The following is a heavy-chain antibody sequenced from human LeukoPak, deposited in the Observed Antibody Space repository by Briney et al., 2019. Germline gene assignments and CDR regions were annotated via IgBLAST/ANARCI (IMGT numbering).Heavy chain of an antibody. Sequence: SVKVSCKASGGTFSSYAISWVRQAPGQGLEWMGEIIPIFGTANYAQKFQGRVTITADESTSTAYMELSSLRSEDTAVYYCARSSGSYLPLDYWGQGTLVTVSS. J-gene: IGHJ4*02. CDR3: ARSSGSYLPLDY. V-gene: IGHV1-69*13. D-gene: IGHD1-26*01. CDR2: IIPIFGTA. CDR1: GGTFSSYA.